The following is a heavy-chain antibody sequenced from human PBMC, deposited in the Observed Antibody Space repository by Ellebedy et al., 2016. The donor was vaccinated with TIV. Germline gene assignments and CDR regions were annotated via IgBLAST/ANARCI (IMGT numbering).Heavy chain of an antibody. V-gene: IGHV3-23*01. CDR3: AKDRTSGDGYWVFDS. CDR1: GFTFSPYA. D-gene: IGHD2-21*02. CDR2: IVGSGA. Sequence: PGGSLRLSCAASGFTFSPYAMAWVRQAPGKGLEWVSGIVGSGAEKYADSVKGRFTISRDNSKRTVDLQMRSVRAEDTAVYFYAKDRTSGDGYWVFDSWGQGTMVSVSS. J-gene: IGHJ4*02.